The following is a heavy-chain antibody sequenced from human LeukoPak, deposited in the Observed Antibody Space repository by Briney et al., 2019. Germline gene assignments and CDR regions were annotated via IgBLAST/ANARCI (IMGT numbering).Heavy chain of an antibody. V-gene: IGHV3-74*03. CDR3: ARAMPHDNWFDP. CDR1: GLTFNSYW. Sequence: GGSLRLSCAASGLTFNSYWMHWVRQVAGKWLVWVARINGDASNTTYADSVKGRFTISRDNAKNTLYLQMNSLRVDDTAVYYCARAMPHDNWFDPWGQGSLVTVSS. CDR2: INGDASNT. J-gene: IGHJ5*02. D-gene: IGHD2-2*01.